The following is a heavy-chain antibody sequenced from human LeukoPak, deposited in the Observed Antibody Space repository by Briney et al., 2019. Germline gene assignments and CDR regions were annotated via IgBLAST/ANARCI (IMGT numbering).Heavy chain of an antibody. CDR1: GFTFNSAW. V-gene: IGHV3-7*01. J-gene: IGHJ4*02. CDR2: IKQDGSEK. Sequence: GGSLRLSCAASGFTFNSAWMSWVRQAPGKGLEWVANIKQDGSEKYYVDSVKGRFTISRDNAKNSLYLQMNSLRAEDTAVYYCARTRLLWFGESKYYFDYWGQGTLVTVSS. D-gene: IGHD3-10*01. CDR3: ARTRLLWFGESKYYFDY.